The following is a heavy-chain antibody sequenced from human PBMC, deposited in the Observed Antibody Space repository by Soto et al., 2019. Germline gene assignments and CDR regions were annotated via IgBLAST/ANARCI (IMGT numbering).Heavy chain of an antibody. J-gene: IGHJ4*02. CDR1: GYTFTSYG. CDR3: ARDPPGTFYYDSSAHYYY. V-gene: IGHV1-18*01. Sequence: GASVKVSCKASGYTFTSYGISWVRQAPGQGLEWMGWISAYNGNTNYAQKLQGRVTMTTDTSTSTAYMELRSLRSDDTAVYYCARDPPGTFYYDSSAHYYYWGQGTLVT. CDR2: ISAYNGNT. D-gene: IGHD3-22*01.